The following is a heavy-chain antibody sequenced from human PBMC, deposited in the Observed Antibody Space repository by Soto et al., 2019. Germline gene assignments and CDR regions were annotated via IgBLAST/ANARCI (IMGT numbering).Heavy chain of an antibody. CDR1: GYTFTSYD. V-gene: IGHV1-8*01. D-gene: IGHD6-13*01. CDR2: MNPNSGNT. Sequence: SVKVSCKASGYTFTSYDINWVRQATGQGLEWMGRMNPNSGNTGYAQKFQGRVTMTRNTSISTAYMELSSLRSEDTAVYYCARRGRGGSSWYRGENWFDPWGQGTLVTVSS. CDR3: ARRGRGGSSWYRGENWFDP. J-gene: IGHJ5*02.